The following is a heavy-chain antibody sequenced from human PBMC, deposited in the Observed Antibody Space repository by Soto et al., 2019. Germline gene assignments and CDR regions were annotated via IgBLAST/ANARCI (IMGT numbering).Heavy chain of an antibody. V-gene: IGHV4-59*08. D-gene: IGHD6-13*01. CDR2: IYYSGST. CDR3: ARHGPIAAAGTVFDY. J-gene: IGHJ4*02. CDR1: GGSISSYY. Sequence: QVQLQESGPGLVKPSETLSLTCTVSGGSISSYYWSWIRQPPGKGLEWIGYIYYSGSTNYNPSLKCRVTISIDTSKTQFSLKLSSVTAADTAVYYCARHGPIAAAGTVFDYWGQGTLVTVSS.